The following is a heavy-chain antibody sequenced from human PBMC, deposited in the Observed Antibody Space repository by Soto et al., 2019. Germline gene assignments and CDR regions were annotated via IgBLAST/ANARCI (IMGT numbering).Heavy chain of an antibody. CDR3: ARDESAGSSTRD. V-gene: IGHV3-21*01. D-gene: IGHD2-2*01. CDR1: GPIFSSYG. CDR2: IDSSGRYI. J-gene: IGHJ4*02. Sequence: EVQLVESGGGLVKPGGSLRLSCVASGPIFSSYGRNWLRQAPGKGLEWVSSIDSSGRYIYYADSLQGRFTISRDNAKNSMYLQMNSLRVEDTARYFYARDESAGSSTRDGGQGTLVTVSS.